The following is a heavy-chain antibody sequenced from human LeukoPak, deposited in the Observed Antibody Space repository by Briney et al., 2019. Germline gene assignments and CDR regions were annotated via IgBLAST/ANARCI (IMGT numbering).Heavy chain of an antibody. CDR3: ARVKYSSGWYLSRGKNAEYFQH. V-gene: IGHV1-8*01. CDR1: GYTFTSYD. CDR2: MNPNSGNT. J-gene: IGHJ1*01. Sequence: PRASVKVSCKASGYTFTSYDINWVRQATGQGLEWMGWMNPNSGNTGYAQKFQGRVTMTRNTSISTAYMELSSLRSEDTAVYYCARVKYSSGWYLSRGKNAEYFQHWGQGTLVTVSS. D-gene: IGHD6-19*01.